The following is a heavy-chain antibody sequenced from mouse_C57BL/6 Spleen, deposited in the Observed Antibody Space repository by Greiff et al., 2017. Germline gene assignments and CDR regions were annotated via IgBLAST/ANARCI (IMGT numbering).Heavy chain of an antibody. D-gene: IGHD2-4*01. CDR1: FYSFTGYY. J-gene: IGHJ3*01. Sequence: SFTSSFYSFTGYYLNWVKQSPEKSLEWIGEINPSTGGTTYNQKFKAKATLTVDKSSSTAYMQLKSLTSEDSAVYYCARDYDEAWFAYWGQGTLVTVSA. CDR2: INPSTGGT. CDR3: ARDYDEAWFAY. V-gene: IGHV1-42*01.